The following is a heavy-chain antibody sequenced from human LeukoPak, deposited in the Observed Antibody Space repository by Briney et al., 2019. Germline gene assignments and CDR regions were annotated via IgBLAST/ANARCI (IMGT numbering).Heavy chain of an antibody. V-gene: IGHV3-23*01. D-gene: IGHD2-2*01. Sequence: GGSLRLSCAASGFTFSSYAMSWVHQAPGKGLEWVSAISGSGGSTYYADSVKGRFTISRDNSKNTLYLQMNSLRAEDTAVYYCARGPSCTSTSCYVIGALDIWGLGTTVTVSS. CDR1: GFTFSSYA. CDR2: ISGSGGST. CDR3: ARGPSCTSTSCYVIGALDI. J-gene: IGHJ3*02.